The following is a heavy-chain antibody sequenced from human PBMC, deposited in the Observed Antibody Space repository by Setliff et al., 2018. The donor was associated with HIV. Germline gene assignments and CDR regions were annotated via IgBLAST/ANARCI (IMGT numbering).Heavy chain of an antibody. CDR1: GGSISSSSYY. D-gene: IGHD3-10*01. Sequence: SETLSLTCTVSGGSISSSSYYWGWIRQPPGKGLEWIGSIYYSGSTYYNPSLKSRVTISVDTSKNQFSLKLSSVTAADTAVYYCSSFGRDYYYYYMDLWGEGTTVTVSS. CDR3: SSFGRDYYYYYMDL. V-gene: IGHV4-39*01. J-gene: IGHJ6*03. CDR2: IYYSGST.